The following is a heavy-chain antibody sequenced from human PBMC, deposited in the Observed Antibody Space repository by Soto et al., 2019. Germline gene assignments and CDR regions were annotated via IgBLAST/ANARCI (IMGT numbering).Heavy chain of an antibody. CDR1: GYSFTSYW. V-gene: IGHV5-51*01. Sequence: SLKISCKGSGYSFTSYWICWVRQIPGKGLEWMGIIYPGDSDTRYSPSFQGQVTISADKSISTAYLQWSSLKASDTAMYYCARHTNSRKSPLDVWGQGTTVTVSS. J-gene: IGHJ6*02. D-gene: IGHD1-7*01. CDR2: IYPGDSDT. CDR3: ARHTNSRKSPLDV.